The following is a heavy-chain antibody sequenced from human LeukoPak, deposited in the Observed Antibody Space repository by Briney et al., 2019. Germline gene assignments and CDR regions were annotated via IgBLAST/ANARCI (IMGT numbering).Heavy chain of an antibody. Sequence: GGSLRLSCAASGFTFSSYSMNWVRQAPGKGLEWVSSISSSSSTIYYADSVKGRFTISRDNAKNSLYLQMNSLRAEDTAVYYCARDYCSGGSCSLRGNWFDPWGQGTLVTVSS. CDR1: GFTFSSYS. J-gene: IGHJ5*02. CDR3: ARDYCSGGSCSLRGNWFDP. D-gene: IGHD2-15*01. V-gene: IGHV3-48*01. CDR2: ISSSSSTI.